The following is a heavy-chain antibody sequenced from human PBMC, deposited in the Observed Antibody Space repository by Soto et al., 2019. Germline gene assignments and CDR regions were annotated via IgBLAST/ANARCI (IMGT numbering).Heavy chain of an antibody. V-gene: IGHV3-53*01. Sequence: EVQLVESGGGLIQPGGSLRLSCAASGFNFIRKYMIWVRQAPGKGLEWVSILYSGGTTYYADSVKGRFTISRDTSEKTLYLQMNSLRAEDTAVYYCARGLYDSGSFYFDFWGQGNLVTVSS. CDR1: GFNFIRKY. D-gene: IGHD3-10*01. J-gene: IGHJ4*02. CDR2: LYSGGTT. CDR3: ARGLYDSGSFYFDF.